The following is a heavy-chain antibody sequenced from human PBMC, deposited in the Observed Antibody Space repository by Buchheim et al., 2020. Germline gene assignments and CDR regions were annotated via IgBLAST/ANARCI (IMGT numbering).Heavy chain of an antibody. J-gene: IGHJ4*02. CDR2: ISYDGSNK. CDR1: GFTFSSYA. D-gene: IGHD1-26*01. Sequence: QVQLVESGGGVVQPGRSLRRSCAASGFTFSSYAMHWVRQAPGKGLEWVAVISYDGSNKYYADSVKGRFTLPRDNSKNTLYLQMNSLRAEDTAVYYCARDWDRKSLDYWGQGTL. V-gene: IGHV3-30-3*01. CDR3: ARDWDRKSLDY.